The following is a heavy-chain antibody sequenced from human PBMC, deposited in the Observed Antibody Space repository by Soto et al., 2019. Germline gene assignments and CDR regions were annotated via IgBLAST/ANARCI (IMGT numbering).Heavy chain of an antibody. J-gene: IGHJ4*02. CDR2: LSDSGGSI. Sequence: GGSMRLSCTASGLTFSRHAMTWLRQAPGKGLEWVSGLSDSGGSIYYADSVKGRFTISRDNSMNTLYLQMNTLRAEDTAIYYCAKVSSSWYAGFFDLWGQGTLVTVSS. CDR3: AKVSSSWYAGFFDL. D-gene: IGHD6-13*01. V-gene: IGHV3-23*01. CDR1: GLTFSRHA.